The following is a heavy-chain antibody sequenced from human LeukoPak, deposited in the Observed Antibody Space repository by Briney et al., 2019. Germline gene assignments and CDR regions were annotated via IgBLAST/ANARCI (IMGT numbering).Heavy chain of an antibody. J-gene: IGHJ6*03. V-gene: IGHV1-69*06. CDR1: GGTFSSYA. D-gene: IGHD4-17*01. CDR2: IIPIFGTA. CDR3: AGLTTVTTNYYYYMDV. Sequence: GASVKVSCKASGGTFSSYAISWVRQAPGQGLEWMGGIIPIFGTANYAQKFQGRVTITADKSTSTAYMELSSLRSEDTAVYYCAGLTTVTTNYYYYMDVWGKGTTVTVSS.